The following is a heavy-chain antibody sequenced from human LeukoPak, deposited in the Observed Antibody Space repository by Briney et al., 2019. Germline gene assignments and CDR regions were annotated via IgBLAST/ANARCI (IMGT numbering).Heavy chain of an antibody. Sequence: GGSLRLSCAGSGFTFSSYGMHWLRLAPGKGLEWVAFIPFDGNNKYYTDSLKGRFTISRDNSKNTLYLQMNSLRADDTAIYYCAKGSPRTMESWGQGTLVTVSS. CDR1: GFTFSSYG. D-gene: IGHD4/OR15-4a*01. J-gene: IGHJ4*02. V-gene: IGHV3-30*02. CDR2: IPFDGNNK. CDR3: AKGSPRTMES.